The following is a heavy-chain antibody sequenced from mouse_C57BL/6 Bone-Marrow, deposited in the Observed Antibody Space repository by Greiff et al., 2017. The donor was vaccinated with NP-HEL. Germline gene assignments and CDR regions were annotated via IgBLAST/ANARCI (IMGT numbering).Heavy chain of an antibody. CDR2: INPSTGGT. CDR1: GYSFTGYY. Sequence: EVQLQQSGPELVKPGASVKISCKASGYSFTGYYMNWVKQSPEKSLEWIGEINPSTGGTTYNQKFKAKATLTVDKSSSTAYMQLKSLTSEDSAVYYCAREGDYDYAMDCWGQGTTVTVSS. V-gene: IGHV1-42*01. D-gene: IGHD2-4*01. CDR3: AREGDYDYAMDC. J-gene: IGHJ4*01.